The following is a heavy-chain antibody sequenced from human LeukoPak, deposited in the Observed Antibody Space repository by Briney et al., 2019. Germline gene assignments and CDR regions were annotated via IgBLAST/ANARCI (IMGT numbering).Heavy chain of an antibody. Sequence: SETLSLTCTVSGGSVSSGSYYWSWIRQPPGKGLEWIGYIYYSGSTNYNPSLKSRVTISVDTSKNQFSLKLSSVTAADTAVYYCAREPYCGGDCFAGDATYGMDVWGQGTTVTVSS. CDR1: GGSVSSGSYY. CDR2: IYYSGST. CDR3: AREPYCGGDCFAGDATYGMDV. J-gene: IGHJ6*02. D-gene: IGHD2-21*02. V-gene: IGHV4-61*01.